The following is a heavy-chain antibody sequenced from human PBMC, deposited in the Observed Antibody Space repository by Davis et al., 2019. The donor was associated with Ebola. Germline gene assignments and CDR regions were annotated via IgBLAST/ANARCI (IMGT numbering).Heavy chain of an antibody. CDR1: GGSFSGYY. CDR2: INHSGST. D-gene: IGHD3-10*01. Sequence: MPSETLSLTCAVYGGSFSGYYWSWIRQPPGEGLEWIGEINHSGSTNYNPSLKSRVTISVDTSKNQFSLKLSSVTAADTAVYYCASIGRRYYGSGSRPSHYGMDVWGQGTTVTVSS. J-gene: IGHJ6*02. V-gene: IGHV4-34*01. CDR3: ASIGRRYYGSGSRPSHYGMDV.